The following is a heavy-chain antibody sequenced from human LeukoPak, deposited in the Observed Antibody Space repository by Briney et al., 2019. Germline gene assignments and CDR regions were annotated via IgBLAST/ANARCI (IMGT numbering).Heavy chain of an antibody. V-gene: IGHV3-23*01. CDR3: AKDAAYYYDSSGSPGPFDY. J-gene: IGHJ4*02. D-gene: IGHD3-22*01. CDR2: ISGSGGST. CDR1: GFTFSSYA. Sequence: GGSLRLSCAASGFTFSSYAMSWVRQAPGKGLDWVSAISGSGGSTYYADSVKGRFTISRDNSKNTLYLQMNSLRAEDTAVYYCAKDAAYYYDSSGSPGPFDYWGQGTLVTVSS.